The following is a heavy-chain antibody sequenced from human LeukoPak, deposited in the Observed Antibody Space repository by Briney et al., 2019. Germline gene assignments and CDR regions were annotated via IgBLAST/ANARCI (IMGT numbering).Heavy chain of an antibody. V-gene: IGHV3-48*04. D-gene: IGHD6-6*01. CDR2: ISSSSNTI. Sequence: GGSLRLSCAATGFTFSSYSMNWVRQAPGKGLEWVSYISSSSNTIYYADSVKGRFTISRDNAKNSLYLQMNSLRAEDTAVYYCARPSSSGWFDPWGQGTLVTVSS. CDR1: GFTFSSYS. J-gene: IGHJ5*02. CDR3: ARPSSSGWFDP.